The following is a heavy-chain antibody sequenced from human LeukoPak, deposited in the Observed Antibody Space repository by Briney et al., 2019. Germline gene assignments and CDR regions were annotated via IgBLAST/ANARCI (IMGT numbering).Heavy chain of an antibody. Sequence: ASVKVSCKASGYAFSMYSIYTIHWVRQAPGQRPEWMGWINAGFGETRYRQKFQGRVTLSADTSANTVYMELNSLTSEDTAVYYCARDSDTTDWAWVYWGQGTLVTVSS. V-gene: IGHV1-3*01. CDR2: INAGFGET. CDR3: ARDSDTTDWAWVY. CDR1: GYAFSMYSIYT. D-gene: IGHD3-9*01. J-gene: IGHJ4*02.